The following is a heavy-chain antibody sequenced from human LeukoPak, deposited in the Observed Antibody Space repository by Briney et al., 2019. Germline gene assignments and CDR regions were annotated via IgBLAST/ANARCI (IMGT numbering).Heavy chain of an antibody. Sequence: ASVKVSCKASGYTFTSYGISWVRQAPGQGLEWMGWISAYNGNTNYAQRLQGRVTMTTDTSTSTAYMELRSLRSDDTAVYYCARDKDDFWSGTGVPDYWGQGTLVTVSS. CDR2: ISAYNGNT. D-gene: IGHD3-3*01. V-gene: IGHV1-18*01. J-gene: IGHJ4*02. CDR3: ARDKDDFWSGTGVPDY. CDR1: GYTFTSYG.